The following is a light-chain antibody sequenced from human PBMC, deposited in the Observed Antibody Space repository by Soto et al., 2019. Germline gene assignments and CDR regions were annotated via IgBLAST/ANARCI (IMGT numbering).Light chain of an antibody. CDR2: EAS. V-gene: IGKV1-27*01. Sequence: DFQMTQSPSSLSASVGVRVTITCRASQDISDHLAWYQHKPGKVPKLLIYEASTLQSGVPSRFSGGGFGTDFTLTISSLQPEDVATYYCQKYNRTPRTFGQGTKVELK. J-gene: IGKJ1*01. CDR1: QDISDH. CDR3: QKYNRTPRT.